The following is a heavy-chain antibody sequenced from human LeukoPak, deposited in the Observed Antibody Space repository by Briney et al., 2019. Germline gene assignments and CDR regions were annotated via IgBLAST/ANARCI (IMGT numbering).Heavy chain of an antibody. CDR2: ISGSGGST. CDR1: GFTFSSYA. J-gene: IGHJ4*02. Sequence: GRSLRLSCAASGFTFSSYAMSWVRQAPGKGLEWVSAISGSGGSTYYADSVKGRFTISRDNSKNTLYLQMNSLRAEDTAVYYCAKVARITMIVVVIFFDYWGQGTLVTVSS. D-gene: IGHD3-22*01. CDR3: AKVARITMIVVVIFFDY. V-gene: IGHV3-23*01.